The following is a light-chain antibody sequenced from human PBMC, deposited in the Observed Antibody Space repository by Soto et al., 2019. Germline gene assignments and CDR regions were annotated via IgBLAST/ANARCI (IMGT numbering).Light chain of an antibody. V-gene: IGLV2-14*01. CDR2: EVS. CDR1: SSDVGGYNY. Sequence: QSALTQPASLSGSPGQSITISCTGTSSDVGGYNYVSWYQQHPGKAPKLMIYEVSNRPSGVSNRFSGSKSGNTASLTISGLQAEDEDDYYCSSYTSSSTLVFGGGTKLTVL. CDR3: SSYTSSSTLV. J-gene: IGLJ2*01.